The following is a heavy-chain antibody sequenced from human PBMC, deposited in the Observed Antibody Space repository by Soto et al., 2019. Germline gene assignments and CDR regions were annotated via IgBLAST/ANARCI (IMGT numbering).Heavy chain of an antibody. J-gene: IGHJ5*02. D-gene: IGHD6-13*01. CDR2: INPSGGST. CDR1: GYTLTSYY. Sequence: ASVKVSCKASGYTLTSYYMHLVRQAPGQGLEWMGIINPSGGSTSYAQKFQGRVTITRDTSTSTVYMELSGLRSEDTAVYYCARGAAIAAAGVTEWFDPWGQGTLVTVSS. V-gene: IGHV1-46*01. CDR3: ARGAAIAAAGVTEWFDP.